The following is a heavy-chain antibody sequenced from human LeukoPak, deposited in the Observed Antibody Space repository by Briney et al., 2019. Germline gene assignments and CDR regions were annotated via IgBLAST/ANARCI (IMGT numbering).Heavy chain of an antibody. Sequence: ASVKVSCKVSGYTLTELSMHWVRQAPGKGLEWMGGFDPEDGETIYAQKFQGRVTMTEDTSTDTAYMELSSLRSEDTAVYYCATLPLVITGTIFGYGKYFDYWGQGTLVTVSS. CDR3: ATLPLVITGTIFGYGKYFDY. V-gene: IGHV1-24*01. CDR1: GYTLTELS. J-gene: IGHJ4*02. D-gene: IGHD1-7*01. CDR2: FDPEDGET.